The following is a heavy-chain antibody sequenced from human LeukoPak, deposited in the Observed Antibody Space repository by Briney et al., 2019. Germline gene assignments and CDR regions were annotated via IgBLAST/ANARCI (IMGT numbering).Heavy chain of an antibody. CDR3: ARDRGPRTGFMVREAYDY. CDR1: GFTFSDYW. Sequence: GGSLRLSCAASGFTFSDYWIHWVRQAPGKGLVWVSRINTDGSITNYADSVKGRFSIFRDNAKNTLYLQMSSLRAEDTAVYYCARDRGPRTGFMVREAYDYWGQGTLVTVSS. CDR2: INTDGSIT. V-gene: IGHV3-74*01. J-gene: IGHJ4*02. D-gene: IGHD3-10*01.